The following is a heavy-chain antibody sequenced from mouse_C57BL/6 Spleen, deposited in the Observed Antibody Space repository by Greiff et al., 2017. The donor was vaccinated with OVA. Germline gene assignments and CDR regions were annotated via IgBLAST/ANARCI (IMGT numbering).Heavy chain of an antibody. V-gene: IGHV1-61*01. Sequence: QVQLQQPGAELVRPGSSVKLSCKASGYTFTSYWMDWVKQRPGQGLEWIGNIYPSASETHYNQKFMDKATLTVDKSSSTPYLQLSSLASEDSAVYYYARYSSYGWFAYWGQGTLVTVSA. CDR2: IYPSASET. CDR3: ARYSSYGWFAY. D-gene: IGHD1-1*01. J-gene: IGHJ3*01. CDR1: GYTFTSYW.